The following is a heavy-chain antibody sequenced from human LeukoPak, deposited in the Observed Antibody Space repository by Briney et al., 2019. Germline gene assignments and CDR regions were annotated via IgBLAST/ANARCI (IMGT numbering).Heavy chain of an antibody. CDR3: ARGYYDILTGYSSAFDP. D-gene: IGHD3-9*01. CDR2: IYYSGST. V-gene: IGHV4-39*01. CDR1: GGSISNSNYY. Sequence: SETLSLTCTVSGGSISNSNYYWGWIRQPPGKGLEWIGSIYYSGSTYYNPSLKSRVTISVDTSKSQFSLNLSSATATDTAIYYCARGYYDILTGYSSAFDPWGQGTLVTVSS. J-gene: IGHJ5*02.